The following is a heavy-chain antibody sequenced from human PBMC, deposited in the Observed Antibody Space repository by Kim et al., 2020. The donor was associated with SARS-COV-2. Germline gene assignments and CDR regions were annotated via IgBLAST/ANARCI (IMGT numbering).Heavy chain of an antibody. Sequence: GGSLRLSCAASGFTFSSYGMHWVRQAPGKGLEWVAVIWYDGSNKYYADSVKGRFTISRDNSKNTLYLQMNSLRAEDTAVYYCARDPFYGDQRSYYYYGMDVWGQGTTVTVSS. CDR1: GFTFSSYG. CDR2: IWYDGSNK. D-gene: IGHD4-17*01. CDR3: ARDPFYGDQRSYYYYGMDV. V-gene: IGHV3-33*01. J-gene: IGHJ6*02.